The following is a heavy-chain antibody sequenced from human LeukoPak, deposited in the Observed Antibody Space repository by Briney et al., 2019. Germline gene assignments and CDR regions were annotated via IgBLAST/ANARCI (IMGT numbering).Heavy chain of an antibody. CDR1: GFSFVDDS. CDR3: ARDPVGTTPIDS. J-gene: IGHJ6*04. D-gene: IGHD1-26*01. V-gene: IGHV3-49*04. Sequence: GRSLRLSCRPSGFSFVDDSLSWVRQAPGKGLEWVGFIRSITNGGTTEYAASVKGRFIISRDDSKSIVYLQLNSLKTEDTAVYFCARDPVGTTPIDSWGKGTTVTVSS. CDR2: IRSITNGGTT.